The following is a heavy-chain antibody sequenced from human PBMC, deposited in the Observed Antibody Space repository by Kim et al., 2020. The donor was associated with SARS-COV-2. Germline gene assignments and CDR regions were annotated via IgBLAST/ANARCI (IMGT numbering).Heavy chain of an antibody. CDR3: AAKRYSSSWPHFDY. CDR2: TGWDGGST. D-gene: IGHD6-13*01. Sequence: GGSLRLSCAASGFTFDDYAMHWVRQAPGKGLEWVSLTGWDGGSTYYADSVKGRFTISRDNSKNSLYLQMNSLRAEDTALYYCAAKRYSSSWPHFDYWGQG. CDR1: GFTFDDYA. V-gene: IGHV3-43D*03. J-gene: IGHJ4*02.